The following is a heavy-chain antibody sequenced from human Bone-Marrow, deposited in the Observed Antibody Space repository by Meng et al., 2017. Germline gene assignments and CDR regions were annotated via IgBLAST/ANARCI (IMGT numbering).Heavy chain of an antibody. D-gene: IGHD3-22*01. J-gene: IGHJ4*02. CDR2: INWNGGST. V-gene: IGHV3-20*04. CDR1: GFTFDDYG. CDR3: ARSTYYYDSSGYLFDY. Sequence: GESLKISCAASGFTFDDYGMSWVRQAPGKGLEWVSGINWNGGSTGYADSVKGRFTISRDNAKNSLYLQMNSLRAEDTAVYYCARSTYYYDSSGYLFDYWGQGTLVTVSS.